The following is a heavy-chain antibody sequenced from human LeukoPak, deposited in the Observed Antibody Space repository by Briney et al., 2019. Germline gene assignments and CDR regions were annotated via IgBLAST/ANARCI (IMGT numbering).Heavy chain of an antibody. CDR2: INAGNGNT. J-gene: IGHJ6*03. D-gene: IGHD5-18*01. CDR1: GYTFTSYA. Sequence: GASVKVSCKASGYTFTSYAMHWVRQAPGQRLEWMGWINAGNGNTKYSQEFQGRVTITMDTSASTAYMELSSLRSEDTAVYYCARDNGYSFGPGYYYYYMDVWGKGTTVTISS. V-gene: IGHV1-3*03. CDR3: ARDNGYSFGPGYYYYYMDV.